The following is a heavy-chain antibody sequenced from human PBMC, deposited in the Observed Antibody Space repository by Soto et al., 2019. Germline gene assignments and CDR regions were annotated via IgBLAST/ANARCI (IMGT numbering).Heavy chain of an antibody. Sequence: GGSLRLSCAASGFTFSSYGMHWVRQAPGEGLEWVSVIWYDGSNKYYADSVKGRFTISRDNSKNTLYLQMNSLRAEDTAVYYCASCDSSGYYASTEYFQHWGQGTLVTVSS. J-gene: IGHJ1*01. CDR2: IWYDGSNK. D-gene: IGHD3-22*01. V-gene: IGHV3-33*01. CDR1: GFTFSSYG. CDR3: ASCDSSGYYASTEYFQH.